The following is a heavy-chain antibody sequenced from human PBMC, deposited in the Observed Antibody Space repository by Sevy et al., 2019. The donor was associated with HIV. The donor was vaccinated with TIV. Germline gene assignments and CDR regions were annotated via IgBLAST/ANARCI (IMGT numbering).Heavy chain of an antibody. V-gene: IGHV3-30*03. CDR1: GFTFSSYA. J-gene: IGHJ6*02. Sequence: GGSLRLSCAASGFTFSSYAMHWVRQAPGKGLEWVAVISYDGNNKYADSVKGRFTISRDNARNSGYLQMHSLSVEDSGVYYCARAMGVWGQGTTVTVSS. CDR2: ISYDGNNK. CDR3: ARAMGV.